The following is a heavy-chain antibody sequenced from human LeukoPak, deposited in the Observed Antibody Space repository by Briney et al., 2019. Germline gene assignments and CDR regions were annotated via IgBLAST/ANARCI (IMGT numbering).Heavy chain of an antibody. D-gene: IGHD1-26*01. Sequence: NSSETLSLTCTVSGGSISSYYWGWIRQPPGKGLEWIGSIYYSGSTYYNPSLKSRVTISVDTSKNQFSLKLNSVTAADTAVYYCTRGGSADPFEHWGQGTLVTVSS. V-gene: IGHV4-39*07. CDR3: TRGGSADPFEH. CDR1: GGSISSYY. J-gene: IGHJ4*02. CDR2: IYYSGST.